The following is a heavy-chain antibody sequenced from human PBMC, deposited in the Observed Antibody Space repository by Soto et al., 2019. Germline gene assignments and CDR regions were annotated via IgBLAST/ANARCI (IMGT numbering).Heavy chain of an antibody. J-gene: IGHJ4*02. CDR2: ISYDGSNK. D-gene: IGHD2-15*01. Sequence: GGSLRLSCAASGFTFSSYGMHWVRQAPGKGLEWVAVISYDGSNKYYADSVKGRFTISRDNSKNTLYLQMNSLRAEDTAVYYCAKDLIYCSGGSCYSVGPLDYWGQGTLVTGSS. V-gene: IGHV3-30*18. CDR3: AKDLIYCSGGSCYSVGPLDY. CDR1: GFTFSSYG.